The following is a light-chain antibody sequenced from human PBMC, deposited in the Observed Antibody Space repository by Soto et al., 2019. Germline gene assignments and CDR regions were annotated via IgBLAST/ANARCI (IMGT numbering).Light chain of an antibody. Sequence: QSALTQPASVSGSPGQSITISCTGTSSDVGGYNYVSWYQQHPGKAPKLMIYDVSNRPSGVSNRLSGSKSGNTASLTISGLQAEDDAYDYCSSYTSSSTYVVFGGGTKLTVL. J-gene: IGLJ2*01. CDR3: SSYTSSSTYVV. CDR1: SSDVGGYNY. V-gene: IGLV2-14*01. CDR2: DVS.